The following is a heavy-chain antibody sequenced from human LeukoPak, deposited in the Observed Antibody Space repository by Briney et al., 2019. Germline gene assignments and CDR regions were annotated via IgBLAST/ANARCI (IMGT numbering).Heavy chain of an antibody. D-gene: IGHD4-17*01. V-gene: IGHV4-39*01. CDR1: GGSISSSSYY. CDR3: ASHRDDYDDYVWNY. CDR2: VYYTGST. J-gene: IGHJ4*02. Sequence: SETLSLTCTVSGGSISSSSYYWGWIRQPPGRGLEWIGSVYYTGSTYYNPSLKSRVTISVDTSNSQFALKLSSVTAADTAVYYCASHRDDYDDYVWNYWGQGTLVTVSS.